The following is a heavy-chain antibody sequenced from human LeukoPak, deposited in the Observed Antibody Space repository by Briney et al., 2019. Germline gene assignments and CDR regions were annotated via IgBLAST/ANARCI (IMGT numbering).Heavy chain of an antibody. J-gene: IGHJ6*03. CDR3: ARARSSMVRGDYYYYYMDV. CDR2: INPNSGGT. V-gene: IGHV1-2*02. CDR1: GYTFTGYY. D-gene: IGHD3-10*01. Sequence: ASVKVSCRASGYTFTGYYLHWVRQAPGQGLEWMGWINPNSGGTYYTQKFQDRVTMTRDTSISTAYVELSSLRSEDTAVYYCARARSSMVRGDYYYYYMDVWGKGTTVTISS.